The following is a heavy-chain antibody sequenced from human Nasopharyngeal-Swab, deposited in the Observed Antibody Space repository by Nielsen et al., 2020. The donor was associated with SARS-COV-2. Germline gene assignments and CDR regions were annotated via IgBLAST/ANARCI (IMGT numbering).Heavy chain of an antibody. D-gene: IGHD6-19*01. CDR1: GGTFSSYA. V-gene: IGHV1-69*13. CDR3: ARPAVAGTGFDY. CDR2: IIPIFGTA. J-gene: IGHJ4*02. Sequence: SVKVSCKASGGTFSSYAISWVRQAPGQGLEWMGGIIPIFGTANYAQKFRGRVTITADESTSTAYMELSSLRSEDTAVYYCARPAVAGTGFDYWGQGTLVTVSS.